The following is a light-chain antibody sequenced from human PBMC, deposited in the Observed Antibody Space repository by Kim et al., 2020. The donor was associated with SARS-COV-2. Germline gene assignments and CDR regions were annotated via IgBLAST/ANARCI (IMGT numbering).Light chain of an antibody. V-gene: IGLV3-19*01. Sequence: VAVGQRVRSKCQGDSRRRYHATWYQQKPGQAPILVIYGKNNRPSRIPDRFSGSRSGNTASLTITGTQAGDEADDDCNSRDSKDNVVFGGGTQRTVL. CDR1: SRRRYH. J-gene: IGLJ2*01. CDR2: GKN. CDR3: NSRDSKDNVV.